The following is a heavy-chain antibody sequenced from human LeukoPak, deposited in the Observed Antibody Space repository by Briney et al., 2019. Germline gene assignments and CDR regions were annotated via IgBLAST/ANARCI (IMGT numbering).Heavy chain of an antibody. V-gene: IGHV1-46*01. Sequence: GASVKVSCKASGYTFTSYYIHWVRQAPGQGLEWMGIINPSGGETSYAQKFQGRVTMTTDTSTSTAYMDLRSLRSDDTAVYYCARGPPHRDYYYYMDVWGTGTTVTVSS. CDR2: INPSGGET. D-gene: IGHD5-24*01. CDR1: GYTFTSYY. CDR3: ARGPPHRDYYYYMDV. J-gene: IGHJ6*03.